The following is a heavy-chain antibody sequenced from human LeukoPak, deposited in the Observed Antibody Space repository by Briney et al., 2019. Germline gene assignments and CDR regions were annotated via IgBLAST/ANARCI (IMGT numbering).Heavy chain of an antibody. D-gene: IGHD3-10*01. CDR3: ARDRGPRTGFMVREAYDY. CDR2: ISLDGSKT. V-gene: IGHV3-30*12. J-gene: IGHJ4*02. CDR1: GLIFSNHG. Sequence: GGSLRLSCAASGLIFSNHGFHWVRQAPGKGLEWVTFISLDGSKTSYADSVKGRFTFSRDDSKNTLYLEMNGLRAEDTAVYYCARDRGPRTGFMVREAYDYWGQGTLVTVSS.